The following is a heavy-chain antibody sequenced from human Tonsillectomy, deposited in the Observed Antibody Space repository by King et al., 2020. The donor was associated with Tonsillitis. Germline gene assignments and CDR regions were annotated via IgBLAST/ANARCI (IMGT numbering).Heavy chain of an antibody. CDR3: ARAPSANNWFDP. CDR1: GFTVSSNY. CDR2: IYSGGST. V-gene: IGHV3-53*01. J-gene: IGHJ5*02. Sequence: EVQLVESGGGLIHPGGSLRLSCAASGFTVSSNYMSWVRQAPGKGLEWVSVIYSGGSTYYADSVKGRFTISRDNSKNTLYLQMNSLRAEDTAVYYCARAPSANNWFDPWGQGTLVTVSS.